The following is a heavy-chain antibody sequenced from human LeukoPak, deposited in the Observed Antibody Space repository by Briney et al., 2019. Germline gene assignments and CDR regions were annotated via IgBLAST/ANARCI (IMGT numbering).Heavy chain of an antibody. CDR2: INPNSGGT. V-gene: IGHV1-2*02. D-gene: IGHD5-18*01. Sequence: GASVKVSCKVSGYTLTELSMHWVRQTPGKGLEWMGWINPNSGGTNYAQKFQGRVTMTRDTSISTAYMELSRLRSDDTAVYYCARIGVQLWVDTPDYWGQGTLVTVSS. CDR1: GYTLTELS. J-gene: IGHJ4*02. CDR3: ARIGVQLWVDTPDY.